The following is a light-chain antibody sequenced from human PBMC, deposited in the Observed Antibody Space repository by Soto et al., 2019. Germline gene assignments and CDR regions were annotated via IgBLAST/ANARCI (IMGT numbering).Light chain of an antibody. J-gene: IGLJ3*02. Sequence: QSALTQPASVSGSPGQSITISCTGTSSDVGGYNYVSWYQQHPGKAPKLMIYEVSNRPSGVSNRFSGSKSGNTASLSISGLQAEDEADYYCSSYTSSGTLVFGGGTNLTV. CDR2: EVS. V-gene: IGLV2-14*01. CDR3: SSYTSSGTLV. CDR1: SSDVGGYNY.